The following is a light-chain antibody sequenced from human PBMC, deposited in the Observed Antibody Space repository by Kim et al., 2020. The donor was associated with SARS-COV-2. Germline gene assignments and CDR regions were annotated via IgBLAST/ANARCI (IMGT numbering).Light chain of an antibody. V-gene: IGKV1-6*01. CDR3: LQDSRYPRT. J-gene: IGKJ1*01. Sequence: ASTGDRVTITCRASQAIRNELGWYQQKPGKAPKVLIYAAPTLQSGVSSRFSGSGSGTDFTLTISSLQPEDFATYYCLQDSRYPRTFGQGTKVDIK. CDR2: AAP. CDR1: QAIRNE.